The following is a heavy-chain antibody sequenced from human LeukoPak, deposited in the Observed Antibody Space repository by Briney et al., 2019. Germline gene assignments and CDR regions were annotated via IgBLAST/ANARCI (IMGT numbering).Heavy chain of an antibody. V-gene: IGHV4-34*01. CDR3: ASRIRYWYFDL. CDR1: GGSFSGYY. Sequence: SETLSLTCAVYGGSFSGYYWSWIRQPLGKGLEWIGEINHSGSTNYNPSLKSRVTISVDTSKNQFSLKLSSVTAADTAVYYCASRIRYWYFDLWGRGTLVTVSS. CDR2: INHSGST. J-gene: IGHJ2*01.